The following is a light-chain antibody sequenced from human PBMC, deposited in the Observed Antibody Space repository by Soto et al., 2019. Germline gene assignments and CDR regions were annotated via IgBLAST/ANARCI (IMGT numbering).Light chain of an antibody. CDR2: EVS. CDR3: NSLSAAGTSYV. Sequence: QSALTQPAPVSGSPGQSIAISCTGTSSDVGSHNHVSWYQQYPGKAPKLMIYEVSNRPSGVSTRFSGSKSGSTASLTISGLQAEDEAEYYCNSLSAAGTSYVFGTGTKVTVL. J-gene: IGLJ1*01. CDR1: SSDVGSHNH. V-gene: IGLV2-14*01.